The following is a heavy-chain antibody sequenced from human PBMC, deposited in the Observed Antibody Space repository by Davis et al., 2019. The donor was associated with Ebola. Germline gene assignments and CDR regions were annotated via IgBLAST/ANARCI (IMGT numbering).Heavy chain of an antibody. CDR1: GGSISSSSYY. D-gene: IGHD3-16*02. CDR2: IYYSGST. J-gene: IGHJ6*02. V-gene: IGHV4-39*01. CDR3: ARAWGSYRTYYYYYYGMDV. Sequence: MPSETLSLTCTVSGGSISSSSYYWGWIRQPPGKGLEWIGSIYYSGSTYYNPSLKSRVTISVDTSKNQFSLKLSSVTAADTAVYYCARAWGSYRTYYYYYYGMDVWGQGTTVTVSS.